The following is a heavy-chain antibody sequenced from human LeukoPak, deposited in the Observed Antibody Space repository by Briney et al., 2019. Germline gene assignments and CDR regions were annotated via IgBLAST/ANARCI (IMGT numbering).Heavy chain of an antibody. J-gene: IGHJ3*02. CDR2: IYYSGST. V-gene: IGHV4-39*01. CDR3: ARHSLSPGGRIDI. Sequence: PSETLSLTCTVSGGSISSSHYYWGWIRQPPGKGLECIGTIYYSGSTYYNPSLKSRVTISVDTSKNQFSLRLSSVTAADTSVYYCARHSLSPGGRIDIWGQGTMVTVSS. CDR1: GGSISSSHYY. D-gene: IGHD3-16*01.